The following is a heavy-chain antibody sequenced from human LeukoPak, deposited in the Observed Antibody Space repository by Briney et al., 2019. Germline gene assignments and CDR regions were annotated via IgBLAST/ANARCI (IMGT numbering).Heavy chain of an antibody. CDR2: THYRGDT. J-gene: IGHJ4*02. D-gene: IGHD3-10*01. CDR1: GASVSSDY. Sequence: SETLSLTCIVSGASVSSDYWNWIRQSPGRGLEWIGYTHYRGDTNYHPSLKSRLTMSVDASSNQVSLKLSSVTAADAAVYYCGRNLGSGSDHWGQGTLVTVSS. V-gene: IGHV4-59*02. CDR3: GRNLGSGSDH.